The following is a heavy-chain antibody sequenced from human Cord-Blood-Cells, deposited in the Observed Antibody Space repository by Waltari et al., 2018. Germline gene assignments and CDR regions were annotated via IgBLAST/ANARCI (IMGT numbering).Heavy chain of an antibody. CDR3: ARGYCSSTSCYKDAFDI. D-gene: IGHD2-2*01. J-gene: IGHJ3*02. CDR1: VGSFMGFH. V-gene: IGHV4-34*01. CDR2: INHSGST. Sequence: QVQLQQWGAGLLKPSETLSLTCDVYVGSFMGFHWRWIRPPPGKGLEWIGEINHSGSTNYNPSLKSRVTISVDTSKNQFSLKLSSVTAADTAVYYCARGYCSSTSCYKDAFDIWGQGTMVTVSS.